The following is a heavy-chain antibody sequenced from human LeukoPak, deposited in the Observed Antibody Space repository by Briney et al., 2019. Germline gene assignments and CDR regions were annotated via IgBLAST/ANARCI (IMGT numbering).Heavy chain of an antibody. CDR2: ISGSGGST. J-gene: IGHJ4*02. CDR1: GFSFSSYA. CDR3: AREKGSHSSSSRFDY. V-gene: IGHV3-23*01. Sequence: GGSLRLSCVASGFSFSSYAMSWVRQAPGKGLEWVSAISGSGGSTNYADSVKGRFTISRDNSKNTLYLQMNSLRAEDTAVYYCAREKGSHSSSSRFDYWGQGTLVAVSS. D-gene: IGHD6-6*01.